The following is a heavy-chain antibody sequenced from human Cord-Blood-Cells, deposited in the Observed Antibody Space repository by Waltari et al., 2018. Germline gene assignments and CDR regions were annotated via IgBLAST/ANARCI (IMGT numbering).Heavy chain of an antibody. V-gene: IGHV3-30*04. D-gene: IGHD2-21*01. Sequence: QVQLVESGGGVVQPGRSLRLSCAASGFTFSSYAMHWVRQAPGKGLEWVAVISYDGRNKYYADSVKGRFTISRDNAKNTLYLQMNSLRAEDTAVYYCARSYCGGDCYVYFQHWGQGTLVTVSS. CDR3: ARSYCGGDCYVYFQH. CDR1: GFTFSSYA. CDR2: ISYDGRNK. J-gene: IGHJ1*01.